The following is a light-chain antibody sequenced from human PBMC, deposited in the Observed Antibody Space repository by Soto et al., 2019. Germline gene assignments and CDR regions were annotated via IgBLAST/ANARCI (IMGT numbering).Light chain of an antibody. Sequence: EIVLTQPPGSLSLSPGERATLSCRASQSVSSMFFAWYQQKPGQAPRLLIFGASVRATGIPDRFTGSGSGTDFTLTINRLEPEDFAVYYCHQYDSSLTFGQGTKVEIK. J-gene: IGKJ1*01. CDR1: QSVSSMF. CDR3: HQYDSSLT. CDR2: GAS. V-gene: IGKV3-20*01.